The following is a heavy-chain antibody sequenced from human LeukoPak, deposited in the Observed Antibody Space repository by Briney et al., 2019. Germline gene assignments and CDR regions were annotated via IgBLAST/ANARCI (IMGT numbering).Heavy chain of an antibody. D-gene: IGHD5-18*01. CDR1: GFTFSSYG. CDR3: ARDMNGYSYGPNAFDI. V-gene: IGHV3-7*01. Sequence: GGSLRLSCAASGFTFSSYGMHWVRQAPGKGLEWVANIKQDGSEKYYVDSVKGRFTISRDNAKNSLYLQMNSLRAEDTAVYYCARDMNGYSYGPNAFDIWGQGTMVTVSS. CDR2: IKQDGSEK. J-gene: IGHJ3*02.